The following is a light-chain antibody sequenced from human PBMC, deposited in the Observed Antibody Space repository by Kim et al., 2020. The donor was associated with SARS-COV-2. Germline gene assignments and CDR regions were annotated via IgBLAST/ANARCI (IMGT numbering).Light chain of an antibody. Sequence: QRVTISCTGSSSNIGARYDVHWYQQLPGTAPKLLIYANSNRPSGVPDRFSGSKSGTSASLAITGLQAEDEADYYCQSYDGSLSGFVFGTGTKVTVL. V-gene: IGLV1-40*01. CDR1: SSNIGARYD. CDR3: QSYDGSLSGFV. J-gene: IGLJ1*01. CDR2: ANS.